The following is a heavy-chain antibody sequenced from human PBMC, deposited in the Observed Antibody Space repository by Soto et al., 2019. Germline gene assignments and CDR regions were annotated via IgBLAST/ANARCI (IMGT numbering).Heavy chain of an antibody. D-gene: IGHD3-3*01. CDR2: ISPIFGTA. J-gene: IGHJ4*02. V-gene: IGHV1-69*01. CDR3: ARLITIFGVVTDY. CDR1: GGTFSSYA. Sequence: QVQLVQSGAEVKKPGSSVKVSCKASGGTFSSYAISWVRQAPGQGLEWMGGISPIFGTANYAQKFQGRVTITADESTSTAYMELSILRSEDTAVYYCARLITIFGVVTDYWGQGTLVTVSS.